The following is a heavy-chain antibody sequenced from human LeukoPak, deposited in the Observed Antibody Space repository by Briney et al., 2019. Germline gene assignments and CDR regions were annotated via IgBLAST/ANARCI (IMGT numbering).Heavy chain of an antibody. CDR2: IYYSGST. D-gene: IGHD3-22*01. CDR1: GGSISSGDYY. Sequence: SETLSLTCTVSGGSISSGDYYWSWIRQPPGKGLEWIGYIYYSGSTYYNPSLKSRVTISVDTSKNQFSLKLSSVTAADTAVYYCAREAPYYYDSSGYYPYYFDYWGQGTLVTVSS. CDR3: AREAPYYYDSSGYYPYYFDY. J-gene: IGHJ4*02. V-gene: IGHV4-30-4*01.